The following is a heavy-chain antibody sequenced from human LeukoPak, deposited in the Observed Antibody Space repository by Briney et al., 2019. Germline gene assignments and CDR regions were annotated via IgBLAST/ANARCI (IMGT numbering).Heavy chain of an antibody. Sequence: PGGSLRLSCAASGFTFSSYEMNWVRQAPGKGLEWVSYISSSGSTIYYADSVKGRFTISRDNAKNSLCLQMNSLRAEDTAVYYCARVSGSYYPAFDYWGQGTLVTVSS. D-gene: IGHD1-26*01. V-gene: IGHV3-48*03. J-gene: IGHJ4*02. CDR1: GFTFSSYE. CDR3: ARVSGSYYPAFDY. CDR2: ISSSGSTI.